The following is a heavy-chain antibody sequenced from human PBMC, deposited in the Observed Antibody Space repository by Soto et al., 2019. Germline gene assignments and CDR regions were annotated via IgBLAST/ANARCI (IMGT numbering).Heavy chain of an antibody. CDR2: IWYDGSNK. V-gene: IGHV3-33*01. CDR3: ARLGGSGSYTVDY. J-gene: IGHJ4*02. D-gene: IGHD3-10*01. Sequence: PGGSLRLSCAASGFTFRSYGMHWVRQAPGKGLEWVALIWYDGSNKYYVDSVKGRFTISRDNSKNTLYLQMNSLRVEDTAVYYCARLGGSGSYTVDYWGQGTLVTVSS. CDR1: GFTFRSYG.